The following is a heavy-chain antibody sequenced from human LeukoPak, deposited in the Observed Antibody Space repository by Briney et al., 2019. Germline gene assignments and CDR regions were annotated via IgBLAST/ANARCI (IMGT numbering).Heavy chain of an antibody. D-gene: IGHD1-26*01. CDR2: IYYSGST. Sequence: PSETLSLTCTVSGGSISSGDYSWSWIRQPPGKGLEWIGYIYYSGSTYYNPSLKSRVTISVDTSKNQFSLKLSSVTAADTAVYYCASEYNGSYHDYWGQGTLVTVSS. CDR1: GGSISSGDYS. J-gene: IGHJ4*02. V-gene: IGHV4-30-4*08. CDR3: ASEYNGSYHDY.